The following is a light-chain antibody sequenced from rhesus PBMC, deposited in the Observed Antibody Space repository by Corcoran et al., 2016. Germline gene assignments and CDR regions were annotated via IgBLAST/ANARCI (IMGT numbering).Light chain of an antibody. CDR3: QQRNSYPYS. Sequence: DIQLTQSPSSLSASVGDRVTITCRASQDINSYLAWYQQKSGKAPKFLFYDASNLQSGVPSRFSGSGAGTDFTLPISSLQPEDFAVYYCQQRNSYPYSFGQGTKVEIK. V-gene: IGKV1-38*01. CDR1: QDINSY. CDR2: DAS. J-gene: IGKJ2*01.